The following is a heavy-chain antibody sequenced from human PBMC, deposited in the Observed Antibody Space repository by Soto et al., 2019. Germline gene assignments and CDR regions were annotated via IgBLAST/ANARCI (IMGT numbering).Heavy chain of an antibody. CDR3: ARDSQGLPAASPGFYYYGMDV. CDR1: GFTVSSNY. D-gene: IGHD2-2*01. Sequence: GGSLRLSCAASGFTVSSNYMSWVRQAPGKGLGWVSIIYPAGSTYYADSVQGRFTISRDNSKNTLYLQVNSLRAEDTAVYYCARDSQGLPAASPGFYYYGMDVWGQGTTVTVSS. J-gene: IGHJ6*02. V-gene: IGHV3-53*01. CDR2: IYPAGST.